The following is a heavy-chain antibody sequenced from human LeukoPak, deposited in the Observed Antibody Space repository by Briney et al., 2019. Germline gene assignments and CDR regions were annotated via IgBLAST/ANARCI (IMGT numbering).Heavy chain of an antibody. J-gene: IGHJ5*02. CDR2: IYTSGST. CDR3: ARAGYYEGWFDP. CDR1: GGSISSGSYY. D-gene: IGHD3-22*01. Sequence: TLSLTCTVSGGSISSGSYYWSWIRQPAGKGLEWIGRIYTSGSTNYNPSLKSRVTISVDTSKNQFSLKLSSVTAADTAVYYCARAGYYEGWFDPWGQGTLVTVSS. V-gene: IGHV4-61*02.